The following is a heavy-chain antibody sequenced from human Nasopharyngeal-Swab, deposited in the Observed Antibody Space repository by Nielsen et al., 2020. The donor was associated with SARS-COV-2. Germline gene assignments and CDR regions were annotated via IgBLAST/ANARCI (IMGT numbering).Heavy chain of an antibody. CDR3: ARDTTMVRGIITTTYYYYGMDV. CDR2: IKQDGSEK. D-gene: IGHD3-10*01. Sequence: GGSLRLSCAASGFTFSSYWMTWVRQAPGKGLEWVANIKQDGSEKYYVDSVKGRFTISRDNAKNSLYLQMNSLRAEDTALYYCARDTTMVRGIITTTYYYYGMDVWGQGTTVTVSS. CDR1: GFTFSSYW. J-gene: IGHJ6*02. V-gene: IGHV3-7*01.